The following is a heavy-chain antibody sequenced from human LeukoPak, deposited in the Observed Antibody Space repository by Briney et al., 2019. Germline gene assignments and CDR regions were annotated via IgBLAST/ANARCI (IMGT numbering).Heavy chain of an antibody. CDR3: ARVLYQLPSYYFDY. J-gene: IGHJ4*02. CDR1: GGTFSSYA. Sequence: SVKVSCKASGGTFSSYAISWVRQAPGQGLEWMGWIIPIFGTANYAQKFQGRVTITADESTSTAYMELSSLRSEDTAVYYCARVLYQLPSYYFDYWGQGTLVTVSS. V-gene: IGHV1-69*13. CDR2: IIPIFGTA. D-gene: IGHD2-2*01.